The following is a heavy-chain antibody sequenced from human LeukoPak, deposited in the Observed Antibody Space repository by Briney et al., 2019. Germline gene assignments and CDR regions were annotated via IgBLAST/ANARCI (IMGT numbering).Heavy chain of an antibody. CDR3: ARDRGGYCSSTSCYADFDY. J-gene: IGHJ4*02. Sequence: SVKVSCKASGGTFSSYAISWVRQAPGQGLEWMGGTIPIFGTANYAQKFQGRVTITADESTSTAYMELSSLRSEDTAVYYCARDRGGYCSSTSCYADFDYWGQGTLVTVSS. D-gene: IGHD2-2*01. V-gene: IGHV1-69*13. CDR1: GGTFSSYA. CDR2: TIPIFGTA.